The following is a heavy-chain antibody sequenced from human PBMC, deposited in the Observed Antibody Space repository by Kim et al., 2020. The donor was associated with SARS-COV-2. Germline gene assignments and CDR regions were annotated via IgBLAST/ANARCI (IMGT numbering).Heavy chain of an antibody. Sequence: SETLSLTCAVYGGSFSGYYWSWIRQPPGKGLEWIGEINHSGSTNYNPSLKSRVTISVDTSKNRFSLKLSSVTAADTAVYYCARGPHKVIRGYFDYWGQGTLVTLSS. J-gene: IGHJ4*02. CDR1: GGSFSGYY. CDR3: ARGPHKVIRGYFDY. V-gene: IGHV4-34*01. CDR2: INHSGST. D-gene: IGHD3-22*01.